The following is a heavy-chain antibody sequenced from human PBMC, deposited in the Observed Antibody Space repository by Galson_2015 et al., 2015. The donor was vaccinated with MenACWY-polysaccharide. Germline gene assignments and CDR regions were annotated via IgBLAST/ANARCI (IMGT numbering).Heavy chain of an antibody. CDR3: AREPTYSGSFGWFDS. CDR2: MSSNGRA. Sequence: SETLSLTCTVSHGSVSSATDYWGWLRQPPGKGLEWIGYMSSNGRANRNPSLTSRVTISIDTSKNQFSLRLNSVTAADTAIYYCAREPTYSGSFGWFDSWGQGTLVTVSP. J-gene: IGHJ5*01. D-gene: IGHD1-26*01. CDR1: HGSVSSATDY. V-gene: IGHV4-61*01.